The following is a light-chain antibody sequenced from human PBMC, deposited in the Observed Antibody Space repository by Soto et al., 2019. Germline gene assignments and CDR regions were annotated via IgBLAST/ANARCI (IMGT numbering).Light chain of an antibody. CDR2: KAS. Sequence: DIQMTQSPSTLSGSVGDRVTITCRASQTISSWLAWYQQKPGKAPKLLIYKASTSKSGVPSRFSGSGSGTEFTLTISSLQPDDFATYYCQHYNSYSEAVGQGTKVDIK. CDR1: QTISSW. J-gene: IGKJ1*01. V-gene: IGKV1-5*03. CDR3: QHYNSYSEA.